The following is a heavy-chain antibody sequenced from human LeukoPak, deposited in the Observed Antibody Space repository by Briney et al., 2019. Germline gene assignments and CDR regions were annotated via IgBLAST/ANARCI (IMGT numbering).Heavy chain of an antibody. CDR3: ARSEYYGAGSFDY. CDR2: INPTTGGT. D-gene: IGHD3-10*01. J-gene: IGHJ4*02. CDR1: GYTFTNHY. Sequence: ASVKVSCKASGYTFTNHYINWVRQAPGQGLEWMGIINPTTGGTDSAQKFQDRVTLTRDTSTTTFYMELGRLRSEDTAVYYCARSEYYGAGSFDYWGQGTLVTVSS. V-gene: IGHV1-46*01.